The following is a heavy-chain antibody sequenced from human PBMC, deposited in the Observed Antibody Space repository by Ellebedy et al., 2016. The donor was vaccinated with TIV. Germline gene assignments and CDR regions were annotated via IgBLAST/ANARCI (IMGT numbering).Heavy chain of an antibody. Sequence: AASVKVSCKASGYTFTGYYMHWVRQAPGQGLEWMGWINPNSGGTNYAQKFQGWVTMTRDTSISTAYMELSRLRSDDTAVYYCARDPDYSNREYYFDYWGQGTLVTVSS. V-gene: IGHV1-2*04. CDR2: INPNSGGT. CDR3: ARDPDYSNREYYFDY. D-gene: IGHD4-11*01. J-gene: IGHJ4*02. CDR1: GYTFTGYY.